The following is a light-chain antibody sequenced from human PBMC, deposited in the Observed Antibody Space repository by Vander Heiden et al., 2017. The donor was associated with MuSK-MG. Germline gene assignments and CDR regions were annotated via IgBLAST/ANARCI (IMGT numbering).Light chain of an antibody. J-gene: IGKJ2*01. CDR3: LQYYKHPNT. V-gene: IGKV1-33*01. CDR1: PDISNY. CDR2: DVS. Sequence: IQMTQSPSSLSASLGDRVTITCPASPDISNYLNWYQQKPGKAPKLLIYDVSNLETGVPSRFSGSGSGTDFTFTISILQPEDIATYYWLQYYKHPNTFGQGTKLEIK.